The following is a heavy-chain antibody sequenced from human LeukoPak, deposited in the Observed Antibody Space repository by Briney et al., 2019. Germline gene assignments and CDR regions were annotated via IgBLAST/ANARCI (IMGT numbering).Heavy chain of an antibody. CDR3: ARSGRDGSGYYLRYFDY. D-gene: IGHD3-22*01. CDR1: GGSISSSSYY. J-gene: IGHJ4*02. V-gene: IGHV4-39*07. Sequence: SETLSLTCTVSGGSISSSSYYWGWIRQPPGTGLEWIASIYHSGYTYYNASLKSRVTLSVDTSKNQFSLNLRSVTAADTAVYYCARSGRDGSGYYLRYFDYWGQGSLVIVSS. CDR2: IYHSGYT.